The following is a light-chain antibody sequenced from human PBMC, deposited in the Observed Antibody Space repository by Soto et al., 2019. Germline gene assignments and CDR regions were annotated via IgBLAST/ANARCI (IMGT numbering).Light chain of an antibody. Sequence: DIVMTQSPLSLPVTPGEPASISCRSSHSLLHSNGYNYLAWYLQKPGQSPRLLIYLGSNRASGVPDRFSGSGTGTDFTLIISRVEAEDVGVYYCMQPLQSWTFGQGTKVEIK. CDR1: HSLLHSNGYNY. CDR2: LGS. J-gene: IGKJ1*01. V-gene: IGKV2-28*01. CDR3: MQPLQSWT.